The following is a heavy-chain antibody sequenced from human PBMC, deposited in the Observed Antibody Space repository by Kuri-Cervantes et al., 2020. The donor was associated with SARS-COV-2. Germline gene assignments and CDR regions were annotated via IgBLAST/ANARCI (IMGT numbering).Heavy chain of an antibody. V-gene: IGHV4-4*02. D-gene: IGHD3-22*01. CDR3: ARVRGHYYDSSGYPDY. Sequence: SETLSLTCAVSGGSISSSNWWSWVRQPPGKGLEWIGEIYHSGRTNYNPSLKSRVTISVDKSKNQFSLKLSSVTAADTAVYYCARVRGHYYDSSGYPDYWGQGTLVTVSS. CDR1: GGSISSSNW. J-gene: IGHJ4*02. CDR2: IYHSGRT.